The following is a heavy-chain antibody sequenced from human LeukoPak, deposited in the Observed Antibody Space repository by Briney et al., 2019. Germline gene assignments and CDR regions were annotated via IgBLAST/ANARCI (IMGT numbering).Heavy chain of an antibody. CDR1: GGSISSGGYS. Sequence: PSETLSLTCAVSGGSISSGGYSWSWIRQPPGEGLEWSGYIYHSGSTYYNPSLKSRVTISVDRSKNQFSLKLSSVTAADTAVYYCARELVAATPRFSIDYWAQGTLVPVSS. V-gene: IGHV4-30-2*01. CDR2: IYHSGST. D-gene: IGHD2-15*01. J-gene: IGHJ4*02. CDR3: ARELVAATPRFSIDY.